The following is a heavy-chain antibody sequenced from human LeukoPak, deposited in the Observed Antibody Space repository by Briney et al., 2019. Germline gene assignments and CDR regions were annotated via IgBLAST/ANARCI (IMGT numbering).Heavy chain of an antibody. CDR2: IFYTGGT. Sequence: LSETLSLTCTVSGGSIRSGTYYWSWIRQHPGKGLEWIGNIFYTGGTYYNPSLKSRVTISVDTSKNQFSLQLTSVTAADTAVYYCARDREEPQLVIGVYYYYYYMDVWGKGTTVTVSS. J-gene: IGHJ6*03. CDR1: GGSIRSGTYY. V-gene: IGHV4-31*03. CDR3: ARDREEPQLVIGVYYYYYYMDV. D-gene: IGHD1-26*01.